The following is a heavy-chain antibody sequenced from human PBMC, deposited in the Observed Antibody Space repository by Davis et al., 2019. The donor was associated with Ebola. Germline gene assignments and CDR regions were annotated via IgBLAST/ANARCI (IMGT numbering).Heavy chain of an antibody. CDR1: GGSISSYY. V-gene: IGHV4-59*01. J-gene: IGHJ6*04. CDR2: IYYSGST. Sequence: SETLSLTCTVSGGSISSYYWSWIRQPPGKGLEWIGYIYYSGSTNYNPSLKSRVTISVDTSKNQFSLKLSSVTAADTAVYYCARVGLLWFGELLFYYYGMDVWGKGTTVTVSS. D-gene: IGHD3-10*01. CDR3: ARVGLLWFGELLFYYYGMDV.